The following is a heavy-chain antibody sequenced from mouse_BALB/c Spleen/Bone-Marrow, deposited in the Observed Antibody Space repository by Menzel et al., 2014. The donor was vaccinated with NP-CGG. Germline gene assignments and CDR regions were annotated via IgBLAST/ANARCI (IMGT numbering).Heavy chain of an antibody. CDR3: AKNYYYGYVAY. CDR1: GFDFSRYW. V-gene: IGHV4-1*02. Sequence: EVQGVESGGGLVQPGGSLKLSCAASGFDFSRYWMTWVRQAPGKGLEWIGEINPASSTINYTPSLKDKFIISRDNAKNTLYLLMSKVRSEDTALYYCAKNYYYGYVAYWGQGTLVTVSA. D-gene: IGHD1-2*01. J-gene: IGHJ3*01. CDR2: INPASSTI.